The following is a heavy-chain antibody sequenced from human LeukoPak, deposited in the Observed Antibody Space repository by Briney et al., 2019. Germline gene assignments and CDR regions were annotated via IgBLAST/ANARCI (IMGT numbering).Heavy chain of an antibody. V-gene: IGHV3-30*18. J-gene: IGHJ4*02. CDR3: AKEYTNAMDYFDY. Sequence: GGSLRLSCAVSGFTFSNHGMHWVRQAPGKGLEWVAVISYDGRKQYYADSVKGRFTISRDNSKNTLYLQMNRLRAEDTAVYYCAKEYTNAMDYFDYWGQGTLVTVSS. CDR2: ISYDGRKQ. CDR1: GFTFSNHG. D-gene: IGHD2-8*01.